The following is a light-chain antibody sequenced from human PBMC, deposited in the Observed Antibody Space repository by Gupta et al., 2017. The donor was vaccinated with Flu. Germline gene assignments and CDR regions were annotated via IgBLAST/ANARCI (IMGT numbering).Light chain of an antibody. CDR3: AAWDDSLNGFYV. J-gene: IGLJ1*01. CDR2: SNN. V-gene: IGLV1-44*01. CDR1: SSNIGINT. Sequence: VTLSCSGSSSNIGINTVNWYQQLPGTAPKLLIYSNNQRPSGVPDRFSGSKSGTSASLAISGLQSEDEADYHCAAWDDSLNGFYVFGTGTKVTVL.